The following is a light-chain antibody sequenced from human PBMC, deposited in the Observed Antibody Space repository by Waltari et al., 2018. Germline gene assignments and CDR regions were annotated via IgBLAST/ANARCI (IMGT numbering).Light chain of an antibody. J-gene: IGKJ2*01. V-gene: IGKV1-5*03. Sequence: DIQMTQSPSTLSASVGDRVTIICRASQTVHNWVAWYQQKPGAAPKLLIYKTSTLQSGVPSRFSGSGSGTEFTLTVSSLQLDDFATYYCQQYDAGSTFGQGTQLEI. CDR2: KTS. CDR3: QQYDAGST. CDR1: QTVHNW.